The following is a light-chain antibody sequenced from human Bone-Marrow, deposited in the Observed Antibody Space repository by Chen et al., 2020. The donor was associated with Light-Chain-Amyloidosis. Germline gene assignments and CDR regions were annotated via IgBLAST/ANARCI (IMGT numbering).Light chain of an antibody. CDR3: QVCDRSSDRPV. J-gene: IGLJ3*02. Sequence: SYVLTQPSSVSVAPGQPATIACGGNNIGSTSVHWYQQTPGQAPLLVVYDDSDRPSGIPERLSGSNSGNTATLTISRVEAGDEADYYCQVCDRSSDRPVFGGGTKLTVL. CDR1: NIGSTS. CDR2: DDS. V-gene: IGLV3-21*02.